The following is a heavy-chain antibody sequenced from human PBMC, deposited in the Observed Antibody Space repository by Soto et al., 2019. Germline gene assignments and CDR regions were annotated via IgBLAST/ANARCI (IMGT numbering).Heavy chain of an antibody. CDR1: GGSISSGGYY. CDR3: ARERRSGPQYGMDV. Sequence: SETLSLTCTVSGGSISSGGYYWSWIRQHPGKGLEWIGYIYYSGSTYYNPSLKSRVTISVDTSKNQFSLKLSSVTAADTAVYYCARERRSGPQYGMDVWGQGTTVT. J-gene: IGHJ6*02. CDR2: IYYSGST. V-gene: IGHV4-31*03.